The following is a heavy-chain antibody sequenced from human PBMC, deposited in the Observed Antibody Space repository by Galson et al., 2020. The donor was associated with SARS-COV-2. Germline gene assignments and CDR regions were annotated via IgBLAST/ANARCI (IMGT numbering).Heavy chain of an antibody. J-gene: IGHJ6*03. CDR1: GFTYSSYT. D-gene: IGHD6-13*01. V-gene: IGHV3-21*01. CDR3: ARTGTPHYYYSYYKGF. Sequence: GGSLRLSCAASGFTYSSYTMNWVRQVPGKGLEWVSSITTSSTYISYADSVKDRFTISRDNAKNSLYLLMNSLRAGDTAVYFCARTGTPHYYYSYYKGFWGKGTTVTVSS. CDR2: ITTSSTYI.